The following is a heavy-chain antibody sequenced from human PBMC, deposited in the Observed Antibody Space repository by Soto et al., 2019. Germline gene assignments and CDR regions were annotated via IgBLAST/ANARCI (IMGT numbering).Heavy chain of an antibody. CDR1: GYTFTSYG. CDR2: ISAYNGNT. CDR3: PRDWAAAGPFDY. Sequence: QVQLVQSGAEVKKPGASVKVSCKASGYTFTSYGISWVRQAPGQGLEWMGWISAYNGNTNYAQKCQGRVTMTTDTCTSTAYMELRSLRSDDTAVCYCPRDWAAAGPFDYWGQRTLGTVSS. V-gene: IGHV1-18*01. D-gene: IGHD6-13*01. J-gene: IGHJ4*02.